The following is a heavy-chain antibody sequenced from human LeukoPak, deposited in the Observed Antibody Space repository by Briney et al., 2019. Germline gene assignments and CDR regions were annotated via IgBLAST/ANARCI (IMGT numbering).Heavy chain of an antibody. Sequence: GGSLRLSCAASGLTFSDFWMHWVRQPPGKGLVWVALVKGDGRTTIYADSVKGRFTISRDNAKNTLYLQMNSLGADDSGVYYCATGHSYGYDYWGQGVLVTVSS. CDR3: ATGHSYGYDY. CDR1: GLTFSDFW. V-gene: IGHV3-74*01. CDR2: VKGDGRTT. D-gene: IGHD5-18*01. J-gene: IGHJ4*02.